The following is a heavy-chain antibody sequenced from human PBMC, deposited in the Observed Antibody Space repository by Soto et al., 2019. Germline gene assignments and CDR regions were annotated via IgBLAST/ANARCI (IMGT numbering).Heavy chain of an antibody. CDR1: GGTFSSYT. D-gene: IGHD5-12*01. J-gene: IGHJ4*02. CDR3: ARGPPAYSGYVSAYFDY. V-gene: IGHV1-69*02. Sequence: GASVKVSCKASGGTFSSYTISWVRQAPGQGLEWMGRIIPILGIANYAQKFQGRVTITADKSTSTAYMELSSLRSEDTAVYYCARGPPAYSGYVSAYFDYWGQGTLVTVSS. CDR2: IIPILGIA.